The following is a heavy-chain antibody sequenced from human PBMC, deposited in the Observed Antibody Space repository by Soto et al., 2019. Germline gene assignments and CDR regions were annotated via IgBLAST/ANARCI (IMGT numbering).Heavy chain of an antibody. V-gene: IGHV1-18*04. Sequence: RASVKVSCKASGYTFTSYGISWVRQAPGQGLEWMGWISAYNGNTNYAQKLQGRVTMTTDTSTSTAYMELRSLRSDDTAVYYCARAGRDGYNGRAFDIWGQGTMVTVSS. CDR2: ISAYNGNT. CDR3: ARAGRDGYNGRAFDI. J-gene: IGHJ3*02. CDR1: GYTFTSYG. D-gene: IGHD5-12*01.